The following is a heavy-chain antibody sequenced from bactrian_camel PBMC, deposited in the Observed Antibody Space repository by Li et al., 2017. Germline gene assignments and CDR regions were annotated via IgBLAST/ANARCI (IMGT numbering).Heavy chain of an antibody. CDR2: IWSDGRA. CDR3: AADPPVLPPARAICGLLHYYTY. Sequence: IWSDGRAIYADSVKGRFTISKDNAKNTLYLEMTTLKAEDTAMYYCAADPPVLPPARAICGLLHYYTYWGQGTQVTVS. J-gene: IGHJ4*01. V-gene: IGHV3-3*01. D-gene: IGHD1*01.